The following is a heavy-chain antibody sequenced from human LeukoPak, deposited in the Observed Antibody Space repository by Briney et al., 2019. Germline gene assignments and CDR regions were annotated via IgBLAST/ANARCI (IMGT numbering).Heavy chain of an antibody. CDR1: GYSFTNYW. J-gene: IGHJ4*02. Sequence: GESLMISCASAGYSFTNYWIGWVRQMPGKGLEWMGIIYPADSDTRYNPSFQGQVTISVDKSINTAYLQWSSLKASDTAIYYCASPGGGYYEMYFDYWGQGTLVTVSS. D-gene: IGHD3-3*01. CDR3: ASPGGGYYEMYFDY. CDR2: IYPADSDT. V-gene: IGHV5-51*01.